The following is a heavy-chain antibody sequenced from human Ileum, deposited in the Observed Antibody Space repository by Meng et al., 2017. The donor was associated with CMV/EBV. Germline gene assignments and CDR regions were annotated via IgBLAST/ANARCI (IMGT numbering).Heavy chain of an antibody. V-gene: IGHV3-30*04. CDR1: GFAFSSYV. CDR2: IAYDGSEK. J-gene: IGHJ4*02. CDR3: ARAYNFTWGTLWLAGRLDY. Sequence: GESLKISCAASGFAFSSYVMHWVRQAPGKGLEWVALIAYDGSEKYYAASVKGRFTISRDNSETTLYLQMNSLRPEDTALYYCARAYNFTWGTLWLAGRLDYWGQGTLVTVSS. D-gene: IGHD6-19*01.